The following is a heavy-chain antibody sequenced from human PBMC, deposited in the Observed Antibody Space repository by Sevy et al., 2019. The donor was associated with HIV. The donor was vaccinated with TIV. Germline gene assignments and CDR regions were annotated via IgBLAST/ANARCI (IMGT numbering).Heavy chain of an antibody. CDR2: INQDGTEK. CDR1: GFTFSSYW. V-gene: IGHV3-7*01. CDR3: ARVAPLFDY. Sequence: GGSLRLSCAASGFTFSSYWMSWVRQAPGKGLEWVANINQDGTEKYYVDSVKGRFSISRDNTKSSLYLQMNSLRAEDTAVYYCARVAPLFDYWGQGTLVTVSS. J-gene: IGHJ4*02.